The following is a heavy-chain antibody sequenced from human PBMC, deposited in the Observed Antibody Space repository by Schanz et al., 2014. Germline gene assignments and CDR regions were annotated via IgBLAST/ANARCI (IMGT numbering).Heavy chain of an antibody. CDR2: ISGSGGST. J-gene: IGHJ4*02. D-gene: IGHD2-8*02. CDR1: GFTFSAYA. V-gene: IGHV3-23*01. CDR3: AKTLFPGGTQTFGN. Sequence: EVQLLESGGGLVQPGGSLRLSCAASGFTFSAYAMTWVRQIPGKGLEWVSAISGSGGSTYYADSVKGRFTISRDNSKNTLYLQMNSLRAEDTAVYYCAKTLFPGGTQTFGNWGRGTLVTVSS.